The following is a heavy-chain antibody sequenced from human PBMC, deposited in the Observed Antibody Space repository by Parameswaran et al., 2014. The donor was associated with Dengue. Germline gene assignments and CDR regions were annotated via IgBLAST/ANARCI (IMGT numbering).Heavy chain of an antibody. D-gene: IGHD4-17*01. Sequence: KVSCKGSGYSFTSYWIGWVRQMPGKGLEWMGIIYPGDSDTRYSPSFQGQVTISADKSISTAYLQWSSLKASDTAMYYCARDSMATVTIFDYWGQGTLVTVSS. CDR3: ARDSMATVTIFDY. CDR2: IYPGDSDT. CDR1: GYSFTSYW. V-gene: IGHV5-51*01. J-gene: IGHJ4*02.